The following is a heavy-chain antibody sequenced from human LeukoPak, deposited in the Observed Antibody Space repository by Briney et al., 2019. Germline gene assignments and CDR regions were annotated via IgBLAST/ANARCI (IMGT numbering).Heavy chain of an antibody. CDR2: TYYSGST. CDR1: GASISSYH. CDR3: ARHGFGVFWFDP. Sequence: SETLSLTFTVSGASISSYHSSWNRHPPGKGLEWIGYTYYSGSTNYNPSLKSRVTISVDTSKNQFSLKLSSVTAADTAVYYCARHGFGVFWFDPWGQGTLVTVSS. D-gene: IGHD5/OR15-5a*01. J-gene: IGHJ5*02. V-gene: IGHV4-59*08.